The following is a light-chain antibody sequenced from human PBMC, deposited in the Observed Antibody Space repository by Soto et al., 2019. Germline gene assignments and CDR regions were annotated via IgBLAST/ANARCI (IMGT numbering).Light chain of an antibody. J-gene: IGKJ1*01. CDR2: GAS. CDR1: QGVSSK. CDR3: QHYNSWPRT. Sequence: EIVMTQSPATLSVSPGERATLSCRASQGVSSKLAWYQQKPGQAPRLLIYGASTMATGIPARFSGSGSGTEFTLTISSLQSEDFAVYYCQHYNSWPRTFGQGTKVEIK. V-gene: IGKV3-15*01.